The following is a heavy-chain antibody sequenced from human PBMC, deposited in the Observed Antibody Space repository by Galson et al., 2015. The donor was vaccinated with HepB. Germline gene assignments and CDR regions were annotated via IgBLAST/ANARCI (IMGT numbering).Heavy chain of an antibody. CDR2: ISGGGGVT. V-gene: IGHV3-23*01. Sequence: SLRLSCAASGFIFSNFAMSWVRQAPGKGLEWVSSISGGGGVTYYADSVKGRFTIARDNFKSTLYLQMNSLRAEDTAVYCCRLKVGYWGQGSLVTVSS. J-gene: IGHJ4*02. D-gene: IGHD1-26*01. CDR1: GFIFSNFA. CDR3: RLKVGY.